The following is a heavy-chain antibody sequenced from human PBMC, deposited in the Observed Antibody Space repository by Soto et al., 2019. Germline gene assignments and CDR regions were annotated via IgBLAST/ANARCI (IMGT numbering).Heavy chain of an antibody. CDR1: GYTFTGYY. CDR3: ARTLVRGEVGFDP. V-gene: IGHV1-2*04. CDR2: INPNSGGT. J-gene: IGHJ5*02. D-gene: IGHD3-10*01. Sequence: RASVKVSCKASGYTFTGYYMHWVRQAPGQGLEWMGWINPNSGGTNYAQKFQGWVTMTRDTSISTAYMELSRLRSDDTAVYYCARTLVRGEVGFDPWGQGTLVTVSS.